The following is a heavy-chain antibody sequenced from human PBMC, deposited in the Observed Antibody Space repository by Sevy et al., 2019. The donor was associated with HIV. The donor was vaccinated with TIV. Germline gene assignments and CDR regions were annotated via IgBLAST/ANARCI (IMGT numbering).Heavy chain of an antibody. J-gene: IGHJ4*02. CDR1: GGTFSSYG. CDR3: ARGGGNGWYYFDY. V-gene: IGHV1-69*13. D-gene: IGHD6-19*01. Sequence: ASVKVSCKASGGTFSSYGIRWVRQAPGQGLEWMGGIIPIRGTVNYAQKFQGRVTITEDESTKTAYMELSSLRSEDTAVYYCARGGGNGWYYFDYWGQETLVTVSS. CDR2: IIPIRGTV.